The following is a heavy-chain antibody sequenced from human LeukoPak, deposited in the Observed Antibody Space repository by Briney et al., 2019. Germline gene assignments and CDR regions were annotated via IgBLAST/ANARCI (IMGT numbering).Heavy chain of an antibody. V-gene: IGHV1-46*01. CDR2: INPSGGST. Sequence: ASVKVSCKASGYTFTSYYMHWVRQAPGQGLEWMGIINPSGGSTSYAQKFQGRVTMTRDTSTGTVYMELSSLRSEDTAVYYCARDNSSGWFDYWGQGTLVTVSS. J-gene: IGHJ4*02. CDR1: GYTFTSYY. CDR3: ARDNSSGWFDY. D-gene: IGHD6-19*01.